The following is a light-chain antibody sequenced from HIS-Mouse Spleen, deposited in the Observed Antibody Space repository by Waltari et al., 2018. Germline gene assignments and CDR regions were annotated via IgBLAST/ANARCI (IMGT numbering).Light chain of an antibody. CDR2: RDS. J-gene: IGLJ2*01. V-gene: IGLV3-9*01. Sequence: SYELNQPPSLSVALGQAARITSGGDNIGSKNVHWYEPKPGQAPVLVSYRDSNRPSGIPERFSGSNSGNTATLTISRAQAGDEADYYCQVWDSSTAVFGGGTKLTVL. CDR3: QVWDSSTAV. CDR1: NIGSKN.